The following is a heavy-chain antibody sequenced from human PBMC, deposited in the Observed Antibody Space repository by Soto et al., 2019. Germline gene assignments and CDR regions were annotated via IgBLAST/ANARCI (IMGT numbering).Heavy chain of an antibody. Sequence: QVQLVQSGAEVKKPGASVKVSCKASGYTFTSYGISWVRQAPGQGLEWMGWISAYNGNKNYAQKLQGRDTRTTATSTSTAYMELRSLRSDDTAVYYCARVGLLRPHRYGDYFDYWGQGTLVTVSS. D-gene: IGHD4-17*01. CDR3: ARVGLLRPHRYGDYFDY. V-gene: IGHV1-18*01. CDR2: ISAYNGNK. CDR1: GYTFTSYG. J-gene: IGHJ4*02.